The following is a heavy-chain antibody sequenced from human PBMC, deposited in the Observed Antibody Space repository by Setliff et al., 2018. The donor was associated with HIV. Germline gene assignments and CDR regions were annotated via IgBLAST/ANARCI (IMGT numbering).Heavy chain of an antibody. J-gene: IGHJ3*02. D-gene: IGHD2-15*01. CDR2: INTNTGNP. CDR1: GYTFTSYA. CDR3: ARRPVVVVAATLDAFDI. V-gene: IGHV7-4-1*02. Sequence: ASVKVSCKASGYTFTSYAMNWVRQAPGQGLEWVGWINTNTGNPTYAQGFTGRFVFSLDTSVSTAYLQISSLKAEDTAVYYCARRPVVVVAATLDAFDIWGQGTMVTVSS.